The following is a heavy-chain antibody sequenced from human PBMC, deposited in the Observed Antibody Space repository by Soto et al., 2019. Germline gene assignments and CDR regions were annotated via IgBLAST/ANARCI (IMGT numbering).Heavy chain of an antibody. J-gene: IGHJ4*02. D-gene: IGHD3-22*01. V-gene: IGHV5-51*01. CDR2: IYPGDSITKYDSNT. CDR1: GYDFSTYW. Sequence: GESLKISCKSSGYDFSTYWIGWVRRMPGKGLEWVAIIYPGDSITKYDSNTRYSPSFQGQVTISVDRSISTAYLQWSSLKASDTAIYYCARPGREPYDSDDYYSDFDYWGQGT. CDR3: ARPGREPYDSDDYYSDFDY.